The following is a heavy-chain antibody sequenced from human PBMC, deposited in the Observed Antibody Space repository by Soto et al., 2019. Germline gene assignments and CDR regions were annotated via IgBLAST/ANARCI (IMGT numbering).Heavy chain of an antibody. CDR3: ESDLADYDPNTFAY. CDR1: GFTFSKYW. CDR2: IKTDGSIT. J-gene: IGHJ4*02. D-gene: IGHD4-17*01. Sequence: EVQLVESGGGLVQPGGSLRLSCAASGFTFSKYWMHWVRQAPGEGLVWVSRIKTDGSITKYADYVKGRFTIARDNVKNTLYIHMARLRAEDTAVNYCESDLADYDPNTFAYWGQGTLVTVS. V-gene: IGHV3-74*01.